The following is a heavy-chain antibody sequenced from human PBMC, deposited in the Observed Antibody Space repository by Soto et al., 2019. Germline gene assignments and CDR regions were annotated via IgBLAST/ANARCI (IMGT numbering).Heavy chain of an antibody. V-gene: IGHV3-30-3*01. CDR3: ARDYSVYDYYYYCCMVV. CDR1: GFTFSIYA. Sequence: GGSLRLSCAASGFTFSIYAMHWVRQAPGKGLEWVALISHDGSDKYYADSVKGRFTISRDISKNTLYLQMNSLRAEDTAVYYCARDYSVYDYYYYCCMVVSYQGALVTVSS. CDR2: ISHDGSDK. J-gene: IGHJ6*02. D-gene: IGHD6-13*01.